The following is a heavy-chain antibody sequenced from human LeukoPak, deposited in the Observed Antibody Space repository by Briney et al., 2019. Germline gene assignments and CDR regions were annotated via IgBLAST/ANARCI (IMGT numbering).Heavy chain of an antibody. CDR2: IYYSGST. J-gene: IGHJ6*02. Sequence: SETLSLTCTVSGGSINSYYWSWIRQPPGKGLEWIGYIYYSGSTNHNPSLKSRVTISVDTSKNQFSLKLSSVTAADTAVYYCARGRYDFWSGYYVDGMDVWGQGTTVTVSS. V-gene: IGHV4-59*01. CDR1: GGSINSYY. CDR3: ARGRYDFWSGYYVDGMDV. D-gene: IGHD3-3*01.